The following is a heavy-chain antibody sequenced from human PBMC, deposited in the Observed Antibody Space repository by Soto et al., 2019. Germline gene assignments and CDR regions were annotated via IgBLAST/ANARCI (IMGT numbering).Heavy chain of an antibody. CDR3: ARGSGWFPNHYYYGMDV. CDR1: GGSISSGGYY. J-gene: IGHJ6*02. V-gene: IGHV4-31*03. Sequence: PSEPLSLTCTVSGGSISSGGYYWSWIRQHPGKGLEWIGYIYYSGSTYYNPSLKSRVTISVDTSKNQFSLKLSSVTAADTAVYYCARGSGWFPNHYYYGMDVWGQGTTVTVS. D-gene: IGHD6-19*01. CDR2: IYYSGST.